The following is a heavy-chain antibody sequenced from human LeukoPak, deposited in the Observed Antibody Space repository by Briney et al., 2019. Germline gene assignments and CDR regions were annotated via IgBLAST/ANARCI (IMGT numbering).Heavy chain of an antibody. Sequence: PSETPSLTCTVSGGSISSSSYYWGWIRQPPGKGLEWIGSIYYSGSTYYNPSLKSRVTISVDTSKNQFSLKLSSVTAADTAVYYCAKLYDFWSASPDYWGQGTLVTVSS. CDR3: AKLYDFWSASPDY. CDR1: GGSISSSSYY. D-gene: IGHD3-3*01. V-gene: IGHV4-39*07. CDR2: IYYSGST. J-gene: IGHJ4*02.